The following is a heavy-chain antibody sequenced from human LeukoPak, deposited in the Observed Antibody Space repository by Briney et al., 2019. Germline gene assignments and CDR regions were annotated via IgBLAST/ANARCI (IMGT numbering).Heavy chain of an antibody. J-gene: IGHJ4*02. CDR1: GYSFTAYY. CDR2: INPHSGGT. CDR3: ARYRTGTHSIDY. V-gene: IGHV1-2*02. Sequence: ASVKVSCKASGYSFTAYYIHWVRLAPGQGLEWMGWINPHSGGTNYAQKFQGRVTMTRDTSITTAYMDLSSLTSDDTAVYYCARYRTGTHSIDYWGQGTLITVSS. D-gene: IGHD1-1*01.